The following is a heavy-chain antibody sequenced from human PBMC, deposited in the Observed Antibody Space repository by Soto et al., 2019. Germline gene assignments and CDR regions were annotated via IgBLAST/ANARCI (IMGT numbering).Heavy chain of an antibody. CDR1: GSIFITYG. V-gene: IGHV1-69*06. D-gene: IGHD3-10*01. Sequence: QVQLVQSGAELKMPGSSVKVSCKTSGSIFITYGFSWVRQAPGQGLEWMGGIIPFLGKTKHAQKFQGRVTITEDKATSTVYMELTNLTFGDTAVYFCARETAHRGASGRPLLPENFDSWGQGTLVTVSS. CDR2: IIPFLGKT. CDR3: ARETAHRGASGRPLLPENFDS. J-gene: IGHJ4*02.